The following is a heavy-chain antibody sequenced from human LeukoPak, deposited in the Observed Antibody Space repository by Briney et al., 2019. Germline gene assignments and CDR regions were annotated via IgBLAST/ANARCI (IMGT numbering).Heavy chain of an antibody. Sequence: PGGSLRLSCAASGLTFSNAWMSWVRQAPGKGLEWVSSISSSSSYIYYADSVKGRFTISRDNAKNSLYLQMNSLRAEDTAVYYCAREWTAGYFDYWGQGTLVTVSS. CDR1: GLTFSNAW. CDR2: ISSSSSYI. D-gene: IGHD6-13*01. CDR3: AREWTAGYFDY. J-gene: IGHJ4*02. V-gene: IGHV3-21*01.